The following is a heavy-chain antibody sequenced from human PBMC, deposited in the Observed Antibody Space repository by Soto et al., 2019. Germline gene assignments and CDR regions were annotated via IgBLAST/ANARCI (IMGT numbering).Heavy chain of an antibody. CDR3: ARGRGGSYYKSYYFDY. J-gene: IGHJ4*02. CDR2: INAGNGNT. D-gene: IGHD1-26*01. V-gene: IGHV1-3*01. Sequence: QVQLVQSGAEVKKPGASVKVSCKASGYTFTSYAMHWVRQAPGQRLEWMGWINAGNGNTKYSQKFQGRVTITRDTSASTAYMELSSLRSEDTAVYYCARGRGGSYYKSYYFDYWGQGTLVTVSS. CDR1: GYTFTSYA.